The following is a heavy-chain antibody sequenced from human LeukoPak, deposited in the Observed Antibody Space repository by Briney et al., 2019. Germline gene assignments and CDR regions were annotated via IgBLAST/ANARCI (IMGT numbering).Heavy chain of an antibody. Sequence: PGGSLRLSCAASGFTFSSYEMNWVRQAPGKGLEWVSYISSSGSTIYYADSVKGRFTISRDNAKNSLYLQMNSLRAEDTAVYYCARNGLYSGFFDSWGQGTLVTVSS. CDR2: ISSSGSTI. V-gene: IGHV3-48*03. D-gene: IGHD2-15*01. CDR3: ARNGLYSGFFDS. CDR1: GFTFSSYE. J-gene: IGHJ4*02.